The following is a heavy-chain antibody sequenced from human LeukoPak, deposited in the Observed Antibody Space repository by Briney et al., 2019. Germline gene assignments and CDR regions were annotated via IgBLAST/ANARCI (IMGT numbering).Heavy chain of an antibody. CDR1: GLTFSSYS. CDR3: ARDGAGYNWNDETDYYYYYYMDV. Sequence: PGGSLRLSCAASGLTFSSYSMNWVRQAPGKGLEWVSYISSSSSNIYYADSVKGRFTISRDNAKNSLYLQMNSLRAEDTAVYYCARDGAGYNWNDETDYYYYYYMDVWGKGTTVTVSS. J-gene: IGHJ6*03. CDR2: ISSSSSNI. V-gene: IGHV3-48*01. D-gene: IGHD1-20*01.